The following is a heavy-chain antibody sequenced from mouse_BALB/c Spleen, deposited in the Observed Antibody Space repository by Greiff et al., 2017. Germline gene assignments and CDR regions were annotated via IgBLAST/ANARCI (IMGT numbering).Heavy chain of an antibody. V-gene: IGHV1S135*01. CDR2: IDPYNGGT. J-gene: IGHJ4*01. Sequence: EVKLVESGPELVKPGASVKVSCKASGYAFTSYNMYWVKQSHGKSLEWIGYIDPYNGGTSYNQKFKGKATLTVDKSSSTAYMHLNSLTSEDSAVYYCASYDSHAMDYWGQGTSVTVSS. D-gene: IGHD2-4*01. CDR1: GYAFTSYN. CDR3: ASYDSHAMDY.